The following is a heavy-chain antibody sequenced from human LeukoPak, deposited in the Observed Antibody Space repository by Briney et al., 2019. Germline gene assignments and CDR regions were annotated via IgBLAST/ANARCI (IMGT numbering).Heavy chain of an antibody. D-gene: IGHD2-15*01. Sequence: ASVKVSCKVSGYTLPELSMHWVRQAPATGLEGMGGFDPEDGETIYAQKFQGRVTMTEDTSTDTAYMELSSLRSEDTAVYYCATAERYCSGGSCYDYFQHWGQGTLVTVSS. V-gene: IGHV1-24*01. J-gene: IGHJ1*01. CDR2: FDPEDGET. CDR1: GYTLPELS. CDR3: ATAERYCSGGSCYDYFQH.